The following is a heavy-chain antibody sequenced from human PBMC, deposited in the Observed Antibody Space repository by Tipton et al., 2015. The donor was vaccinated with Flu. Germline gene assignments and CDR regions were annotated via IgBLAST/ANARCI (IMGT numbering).Heavy chain of an antibody. D-gene: IGHD5-18*01. Sequence: TLSLTCNVSGYPISSDYYWDWIRQTPGRGLEWIGSISHSGSAYYNPSLKSRASVAVDTSKNQFSLRLTSVTAADTAVYYCAREREFSYGYGFDYWGQGTLVTISS. CDR1: GYPISSDYY. CDR2: ISHSGSA. CDR3: AREREFSYGYGFDY. V-gene: IGHV4-38-2*02. J-gene: IGHJ4*02.